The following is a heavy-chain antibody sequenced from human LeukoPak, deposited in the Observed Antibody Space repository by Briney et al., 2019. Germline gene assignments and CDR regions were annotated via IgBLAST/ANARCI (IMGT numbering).Heavy chain of an antibody. CDR3: ARIGHDYYDSSGYPIGY. J-gene: IGHJ4*02. V-gene: IGHV4-61*01. Sequence: SETLSLTCTVSGGSISSSSYYWSWIRQPPGKGLEWIGYIYYSGSTNYNPSLKSRVTISVDTSKNQFSLKLSSVTAADTAVYYCARIGHDYYDSSGYPIGYWGQGTLVTVSS. CDR1: GGSISSSSYY. CDR2: IYYSGST. D-gene: IGHD3-22*01.